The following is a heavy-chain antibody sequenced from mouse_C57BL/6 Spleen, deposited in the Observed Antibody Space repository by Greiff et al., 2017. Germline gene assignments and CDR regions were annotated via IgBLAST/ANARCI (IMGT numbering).Heavy chain of an antibody. J-gene: IGHJ3*01. CDR3: ARDYYGSSPWFAY. CDR1: GYTFTSYW. D-gene: IGHD1-1*01. CDR2: FEPSSGGT. V-gene: IGHV1-72*01. Sequence: VQLQQPGAELVKPGASVKLSCKASGYTFTSYWMHWVKQRPGRGLEWIGRFEPSSGGTKYNEKFKSKATLTVDKPSSTAYMQLSSLTSEDAAVYYWARDYYGSSPWFAYWGQGTLVTVSA.